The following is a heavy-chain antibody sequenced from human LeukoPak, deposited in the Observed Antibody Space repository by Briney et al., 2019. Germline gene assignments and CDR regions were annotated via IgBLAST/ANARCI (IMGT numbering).Heavy chain of an antibody. J-gene: IGHJ5*02. CDR2: INPNSGGT. D-gene: IGHD5-24*01. CDR1: GYTFTGYY. V-gene: IGHV1-2*02. Sequence: ASVKVSCKASGYTFTGYYMHWVRQAPGQGLEWMGWINPNSGGTNYAQKFQGRVTMTRDTSISTAYMELSSLRSEDTAVYYCARVGRDGYNLERVVFDPWGQGTLVTVSS. CDR3: ARVGRDGYNLERVVFDP.